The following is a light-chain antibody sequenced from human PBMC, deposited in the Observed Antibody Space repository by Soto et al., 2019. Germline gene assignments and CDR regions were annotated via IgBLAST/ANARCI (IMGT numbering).Light chain of an antibody. CDR1: QSISSY. J-gene: IGKJ2*01. Sequence: DIQMTQSPSSLSASVGDRVTITCRASQSISSYLNWYQQKPGKAPKLLIYAASSLQSGVPSRFSGSGSETDFTLTINSLEPEDFATYYCQQSYSTPTFGQGTKLEIK. CDR3: QQSYSTPT. CDR2: AAS. V-gene: IGKV1-39*01.